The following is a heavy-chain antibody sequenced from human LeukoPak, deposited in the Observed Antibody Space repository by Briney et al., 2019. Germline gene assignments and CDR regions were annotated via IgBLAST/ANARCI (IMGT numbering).Heavy chain of an antibody. CDR2: IRYDGNNK. V-gene: IGHV3-30*02. D-gene: IGHD2-21*02. CDR1: GFTFSDYS. Sequence: GWSLRLSCAASGFTFSDYSMHWVRQAPGKGLNWVAFIRYDGNNKYYADSVKGRFTISRDNAKNTLYLQMNSLRAEDTAVYYCAREGPGDWAFDYWGQGTLVTVSS. CDR3: AREGPGDWAFDY. J-gene: IGHJ4*02.